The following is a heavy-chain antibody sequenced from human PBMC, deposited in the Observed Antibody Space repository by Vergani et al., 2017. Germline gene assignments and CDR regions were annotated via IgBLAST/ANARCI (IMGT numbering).Heavy chain of an antibody. D-gene: IGHD2-21*01. Sequence: EVRLVESGGGLVKPGGSLRLSCAASGFTFSSYAMSWVRQAPGKGLEWVSAISGSGGSTYYADSVKGRFTISRDNSKNTLYLQMNSLRAEDTAVYYCAKSFGVVVAYYYYGMDVWGQGTTVTVSS. CDR2: ISGSGGST. CDR3: AKSFGVVVAYYYYGMDV. J-gene: IGHJ6*02. V-gene: IGHV3-23*04. CDR1: GFTFSSYA.